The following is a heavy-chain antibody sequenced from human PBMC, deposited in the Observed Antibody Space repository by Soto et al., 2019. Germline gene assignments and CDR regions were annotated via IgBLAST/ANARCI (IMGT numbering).Heavy chain of an antibody. CDR1: GFTFSSCA. V-gene: IGHV3-30-3*01. Sequence: QVQLVESGGGVVQPGRSLRLSCAASGFTFSSCAMHWVRQAPGKGLEWVAVISYDGSNKYYADSVKGRFTISRDNSKNTLYLQMNSLRAEDTAVYYCARESTFYGAGRLDWGQGTLVTVSS. J-gene: IGHJ4*02. D-gene: IGHD4-17*01. CDR3: ARESTFYGAGRLD. CDR2: ISYDGSNK.